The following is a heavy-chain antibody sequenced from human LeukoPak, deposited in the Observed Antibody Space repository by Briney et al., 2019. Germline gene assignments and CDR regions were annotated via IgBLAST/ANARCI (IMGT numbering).Heavy chain of an antibody. CDR3: AKYAALTGPNWLDT. Sequence: SQTLSITCTVSGGSISSYYCSWIRQPPPHGLPWIGSIRYGVSTHSNPSLQSRVTISVDTSKNQFSLKLSSVTAADTAMYYCAKYAALTGPNWLDTWGQGILVTVSS. CDR1: GGSISSYY. J-gene: IGHJ5*02. V-gene: IGHV4-59*01. CDR2: IRYGVST. D-gene: IGHD3-9*01.